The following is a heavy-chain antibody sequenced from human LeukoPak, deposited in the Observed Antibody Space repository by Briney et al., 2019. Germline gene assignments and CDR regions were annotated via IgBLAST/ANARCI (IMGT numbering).Heavy chain of an antibody. D-gene: IGHD5-18*01. CDR2: ISYDGSNK. CDR3: ARAISRIQLPWEDY. J-gene: IGHJ4*02. V-gene: IGHV3-30-3*01. Sequence: GRSLRLSCAASGFTFSSYAMHWVRQAPGKGLEWVAVISYDGSNKYYADSVKGRFTISRDNSKNTLYLQMNSLRAEDTAVYYCARAISRIQLPWEDYWGQGTLVTVSS. CDR1: GFTFSSYA.